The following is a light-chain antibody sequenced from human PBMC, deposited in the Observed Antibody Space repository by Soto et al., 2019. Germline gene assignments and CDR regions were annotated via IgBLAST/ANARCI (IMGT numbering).Light chain of an antibody. J-gene: IGKJ1*01. Sequence: EIVMTQSPVTLSVSPGERATLSCRASQSVSSNLAWYQQKPGQVPRLLIYGASTRATTISARFSGSGSGTEFTLTISSLQSEDFAVYYCQQYNNWPWTFGQGTKVEIK. CDR3: QQYNNWPWT. CDR1: QSVSSN. CDR2: GAS. V-gene: IGKV3-15*01.